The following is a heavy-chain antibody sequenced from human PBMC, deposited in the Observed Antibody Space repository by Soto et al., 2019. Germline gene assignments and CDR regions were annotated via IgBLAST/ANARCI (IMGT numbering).Heavy chain of an antibody. CDR2: IWHDGNNK. CDR1: GFSFSTYG. D-gene: IGHD3-3*01. J-gene: IGHJ4*02. Sequence: QVQLVESGGGVVQPGRSLRLSCAASGFSFSTYGIHWVRQAPGRGLEWVASIWHDGNNKYYADSVKGRFTISRDNSKNTLYLQMNSLRAEDTAVYYCAREWAEYYDFWSALGYWGQGTLVTVSS. V-gene: IGHV3-33*01. CDR3: AREWAEYYDFWSALGY.